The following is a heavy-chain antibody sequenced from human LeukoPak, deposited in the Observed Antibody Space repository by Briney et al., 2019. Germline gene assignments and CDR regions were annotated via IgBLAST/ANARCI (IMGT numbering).Heavy chain of an antibody. D-gene: IGHD5-18*01. CDR3: AREIGGYTYGYVPREVSYYFDY. Sequence: SETLSLTCSVSGGSISTYYWSRIRQPAGKGLEWIGRIHTSGSTNYNPSLKSRVTIPVDTSKNQFSLKLRSVTAADTAVYYCAREIGGYTYGYVPREVSYYFDYWGQGTLVTVSS. V-gene: IGHV4-4*07. CDR2: IHTSGST. CDR1: GGSISTYY. J-gene: IGHJ4*02.